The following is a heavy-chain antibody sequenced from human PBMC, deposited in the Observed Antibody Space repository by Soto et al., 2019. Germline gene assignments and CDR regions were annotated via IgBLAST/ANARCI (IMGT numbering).Heavy chain of an antibody. D-gene: IGHD5-12*01. CDR2: ISYDGSNK. Sequence: GGSLRLSCAASGFTFSSHGMHWVRQAPGKGLEWVAVISYDGSNKYYADSVKGRFTISRDNSKNTLNLQMNSLRAEDTAVYYCAKYAGSGYAFDYWGQGTLVTVSS. CDR3: AKYAGSGYAFDY. CDR1: GFTFSSHG. J-gene: IGHJ4*02. V-gene: IGHV3-30*18.